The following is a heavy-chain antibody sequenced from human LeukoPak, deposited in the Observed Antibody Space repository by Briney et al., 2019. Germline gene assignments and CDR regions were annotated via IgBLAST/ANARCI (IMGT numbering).Heavy chain of an antibody. J-gene: IGHJ3*02. CDR3: ARDRVPMNAFDI. CDR1: GYTFTSYG. CDR2: ISAYNGNT. V-gene: IGHV1-18*01. Sequence: ASVKVSCKASGYTFTSYGISWVRQAPGQGLEWMGWISAYNGNTNYAQKLQGRVTMTTDTSTSTAYMELRSLRSEDTAVYYCARDRVPMNAFDIWGQGTMVTVSS.